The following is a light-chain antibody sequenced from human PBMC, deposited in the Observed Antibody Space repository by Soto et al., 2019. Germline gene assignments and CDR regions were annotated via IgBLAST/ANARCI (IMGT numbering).Light chain of an antibody. CDR3: QQRSSWPLT. J-gene: IGKJ4*01. V-gene: IGKV3D-20*02. CDR1: QSVSSSY. Sequence: PGESVTLSCRASQSVSSSYLTWYQQKPGQAPRLLIYAASNRATGIPARFSGSGSGTDFTLTISSLEPEDFAVYYCQQRSSWPLTFGGGTKVEI. CDR2: AAS.